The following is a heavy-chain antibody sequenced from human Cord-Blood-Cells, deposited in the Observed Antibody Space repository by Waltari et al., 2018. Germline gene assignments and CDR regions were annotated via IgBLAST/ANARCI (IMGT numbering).Heavy chain of an antibody. Sequence: QVQLVQSGAEVKKPGASVKVSCKASGYTFTAYYMHWVRQAPGQGLEWMGWINPNSGGTNYAQKFQGRVTMTRDTSISTAYMELSRLRSDDTAVYYCARPGIAAAGTFAFDIWGQGTMVTVSS. CDR2: INPNSGGT. J-gene: IGHJ3*02. CDR3: ARPGIAAAGTFAFDI. CDR1: GYTFTAYY. D-gene: IGHD6-13*01. V-gene: IGHV1-2*02.